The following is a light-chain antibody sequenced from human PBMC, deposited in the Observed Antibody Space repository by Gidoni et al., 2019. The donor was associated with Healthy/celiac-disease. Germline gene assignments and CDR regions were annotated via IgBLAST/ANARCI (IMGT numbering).Light chain of an antibody. CDR3: QQYYSTPRT. CDR2: WAS. V-gene: IGKV4-1*01. Sequence: DLVMTQSPDPLAVSLGERATINCKSSQSVLYSSNNKNYLAWYQQKPGQPPKLLIYWASTRESGVPDRFSGSGSGTDFTLTIISLQAEDVAVYYCQQYYSTPRTFGQGTKVEIK. J-gene: IGKJ1*01. CDR1: QSVLYSSNNKNY.